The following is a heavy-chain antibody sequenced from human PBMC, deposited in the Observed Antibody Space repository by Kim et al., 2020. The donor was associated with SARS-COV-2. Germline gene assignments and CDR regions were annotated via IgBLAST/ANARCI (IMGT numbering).Heavy chain of an antibody. CDR3: ARVAAGSFDY. Sequence: SETLSLTCTVSGGSISSSSYYWGWIRQPPGKGLEWIGSIYYSGSTYYNPSLKSRVTISVDTSKNQFSLKLSSVTAADTAVYYCARVAAGSFDYWGQGTL. CDR1: GGSISSSSYY. CDR2: IYYSGST. J-gene: IGHJ4*02. D-gene: IGHD6-13*01. V-gene: IGHV4-39*07.